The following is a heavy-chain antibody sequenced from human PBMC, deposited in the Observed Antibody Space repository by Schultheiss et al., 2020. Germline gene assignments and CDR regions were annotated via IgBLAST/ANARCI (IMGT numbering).Heavy chain of an antibody. CDR2: VNHSGTT. V-gene: IGHV4-39*07. Sequence: SETLSLTCTVSGGSISSGSYYWNWIRQPPGKGLEWIGDVNHSGTTNYNASLKSRVTISADTSKNQFSLNLSSVTAADTAVYYCARDTWSGYSFDYWGQGTLVTVSA. CDR1: GGSISSGSYY. CDR3: ARDTWSGYSFDY. D-gene: IGHD3-3*01. J-gene: IGHJ4*02.